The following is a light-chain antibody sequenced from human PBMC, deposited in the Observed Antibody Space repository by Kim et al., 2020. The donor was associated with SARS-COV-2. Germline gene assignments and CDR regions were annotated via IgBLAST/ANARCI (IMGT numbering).Light chain of an antibody. CDR2: GAS. Sequence: EIVLTQSPGTLSLSPGERATLSCRASQSVSSSYLAWYQQKSGQAPRLLIYGASSRATGIPDRFSGSGSGTDFTLTISRLEPEDFAVYYCQQYGASPWTLGQRTKVDIK. V-gene: IGKV3-20*01. CDR1: QSVSSSY. J-gene: IGKJ1*01. CDR3: QQYGASPWT.